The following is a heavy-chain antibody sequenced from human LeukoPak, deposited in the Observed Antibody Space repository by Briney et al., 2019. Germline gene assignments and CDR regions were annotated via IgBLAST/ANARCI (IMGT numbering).Heavy chain of an antibody. Sequence: ASVKVSCKASGYTFTSYDINWVRQATGQGLEWMGWMNPKSGNTGYAQKFQGRVTMTRNTSISTAYMELSSLRSEDTAVYYCARGLEQGRITIFGVVIYYYYYMDVWGKGTTVTVSS. CDR3: ARGLEQGRITIFGVVIYYYYYMDV. CDR2: MNPKSGNT. V-gene: IGHV1-8*01. CDR1: GYTFTSYD. J-gene: IGHJ6*03. D-gene: IGHD3-3*01.